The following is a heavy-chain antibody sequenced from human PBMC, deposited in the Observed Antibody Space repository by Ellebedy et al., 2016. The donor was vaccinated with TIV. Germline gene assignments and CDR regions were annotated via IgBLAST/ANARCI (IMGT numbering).Heavy chain of an antibody. D-gene: IGHD6-13*01. J-gene: IGHJ4*02. CDR2: INAGNGNT. CDR1: GYTFTSNT. Sequence: ASVKVSCKASGYTFTSNTIHWVRQAPGQSLEWMGWINAGNGNTEYSQKFQGRVAITRDTSISTAYMELSGLRSDDTAVYYCARDWGGAAAGLTDYFDYWGQGTLITVSS. CDR3: ARDWGGAAAGLTDYFDY. V-gene: IGHV1-3*01.